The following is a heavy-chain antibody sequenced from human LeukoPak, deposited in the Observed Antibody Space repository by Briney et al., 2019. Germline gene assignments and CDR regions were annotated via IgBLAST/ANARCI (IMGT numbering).Heavy chain of an antibody. CDR3: AVLWSSGYYVHDY. J-gene: IGHJ4*02. D-gene: IGHD3-22*01. CDR2: ISACNGNT. V-gene: IGHV1-18*01. Sequence: ASVTVSCTASGYTFTSYGISWVRQAPGQGLEWMGWISACNGNTNCAQKLQGRVTMTTDTSTSTAYMELRSLRSDDTAVYYCAVLWSSGYYVHDYWGQGTLVTVSS. CDR1: GYTFTSYG.